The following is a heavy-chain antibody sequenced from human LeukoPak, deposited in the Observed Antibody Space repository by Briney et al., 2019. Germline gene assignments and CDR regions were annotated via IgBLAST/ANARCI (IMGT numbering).Heavy chain of an antibody. CDR2: IRYDGSNK. CDR1: GFTFSSYG. D-gene: IGHD5-24*01. J-gene: IGHJ6*03. CDR3: AKGPKTEPRWLQPHYYYMDV. V-gene: IGHV3-30*02. Sequence: GGSLRLSCAASGFTFSSYGMHWVRQAPGKGLEWVAFIRYDGSNKYYADSVKGRFTISRDNSKNTLYLQMNSLRAEDTAVYYCAKGPKTEPRWLQPHYYYMDVWGKGTTVTVSS.